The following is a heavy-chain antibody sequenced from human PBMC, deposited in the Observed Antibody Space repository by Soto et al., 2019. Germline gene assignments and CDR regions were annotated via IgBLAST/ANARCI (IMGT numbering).Heavy chain of an antibody. D-gene: IGHD3-16*02. CDR3: AKDYSRLGELSSFDY. CDR2: ISWNSGSI. V-gene: IGHV3-9*01. J-gene: IGHJ4*02. Sequence: GGSLRLSCAASGFTFDDYATHWVRQAPGKGLEWVSGISWNSGSIGYADSVKGRFTISRDNAKNSLYLQMNSLRAEDTALYYCAKDYSRLGELSSFDYWGQGTLVTVYS. CDR1: GFTFDDYA.